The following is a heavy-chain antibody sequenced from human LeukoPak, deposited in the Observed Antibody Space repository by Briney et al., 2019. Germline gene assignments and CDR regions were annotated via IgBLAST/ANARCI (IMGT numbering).Heavy chain of an antibody. V-gene: IGHV3-30*01. Sequence: GRSLRLSCAASGFTFSSYAMHWVRQAPGKGLEWVAVISYDGSNKYYADSVKGRFTTSRDNSKNTLYLQMNSLRAEDTAVYYCARDSTRGTFDYWGQGTLVTVSS. CDR3: ARDSTRGTFDY. D-gene: IGHD3-10*01. J-gene: IGHJ4*02. CDR2: ISYDGSNK. CDR1: GFTFSSYA.